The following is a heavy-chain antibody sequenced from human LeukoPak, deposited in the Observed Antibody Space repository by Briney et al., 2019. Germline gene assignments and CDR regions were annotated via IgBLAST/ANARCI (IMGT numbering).Heavy chain of an antibody. D-gene: IGHD4-17*01. CDR1: GGSFSGYY. Sequence: SETLSLTCAVYGGSFSGYYWSWIRQPAGKGLEWIGRIYTSGSSYYSPSLKSRVTMSIDTSKNQFSLNLNSVTAADTAVYYCARLSMVTTSFDYWGQGTLVTVSS. V-gene: IGHV4-59*10. J-gene: IGHJ4*02. CDR2: IYTSGSS. CDR3: ARLSMVTTSFDY.